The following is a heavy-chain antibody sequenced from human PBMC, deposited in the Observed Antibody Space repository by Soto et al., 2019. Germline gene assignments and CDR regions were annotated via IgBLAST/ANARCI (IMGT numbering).Heavy chain of an antibody. Sequence: SVKVSCKASGGTFSSYTISWVRQAPGQGLEWMGRIIPILGIANYAQKFQGRVTITADKSTSTAYMELSSLRSEDTAVYYCARGGVFFFAAPTNPFDYWGQGTLVTVPS. CDR2: IIPILGIA. V-gene: IGHV1-69*02. D-gene: IGHD3-10*01. CDR3: ARGGVFFFAAPTNPFDY. CDR1: GGTFSSYT. J-gene: IGHJ4*02.